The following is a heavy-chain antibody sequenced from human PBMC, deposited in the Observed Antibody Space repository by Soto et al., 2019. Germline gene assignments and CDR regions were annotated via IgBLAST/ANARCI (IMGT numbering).Heavy chain of an antibody. J-gene: IGHJ4*02. CDR2: ISSSSSYT. CDR3: ARDSGSYSRRGYFDY. D-gene: IGHD1-26*01. CDR1: GFTFTNYE. V-gene: IGHV3-11*06. Sequence: GGSLRLSCAASGFTFTNYEMNWVRQAPGKGLEWISYISSSSSYTNYADSVKGRFTISRDNAKNSLYLQMNSLRAEDTAVYYCARDSGSYSRRGYFDYWGQGTLVTVSS.